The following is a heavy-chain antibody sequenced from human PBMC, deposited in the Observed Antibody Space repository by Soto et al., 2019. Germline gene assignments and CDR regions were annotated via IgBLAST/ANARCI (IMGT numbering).Heavy chain of an antibody. CDR3: ARGGYYDSWSGRHGTSDFDY. CDR2: MNPNSGNT. J-gene: IGHJ4*02. V-gene: IGHV1-8*01. CDR1: GYTFTSYD. D-gene: IGHD3-3*01. Sequence: AASVKVSCKASGYTFTSYDINWVRQATGQGLEWMGWMNPNSGNTGYAQKFQGRVTMTRNTSISTAYMELSSLRSEDTAVYYCARGGYYDSWSGRHGTSDFDYWGQGTLVTVSS.